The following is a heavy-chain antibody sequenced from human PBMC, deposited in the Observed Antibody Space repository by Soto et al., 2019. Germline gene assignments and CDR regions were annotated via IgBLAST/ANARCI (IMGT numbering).Heavy chain of an antibody. D-gene: IGHD6-13*01. V-gene: IGHV1-58*01. CDR3: AAAASAEAGRGLYYGDY. CDR1: AFAFTRSA. Sequence: SVSGDWKASAFAFTRSAVQWGRHARGQRLEWIGWIVVGSVNTNYAQKFQERVTITRDMSTSTAYMELSSLRSEDTAVYYCAAAASAEAGRGLYYGDYRR. CDR2: IVVGSVNT. J-gene: IGHJ4*03.